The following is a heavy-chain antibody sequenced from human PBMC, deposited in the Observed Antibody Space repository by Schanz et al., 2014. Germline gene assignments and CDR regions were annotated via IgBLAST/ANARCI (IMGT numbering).Heavy chain of an antibody. V-gene: IGHV3-48*01. CDR2: VSSSSSYT. J-gene: IGHJ4*02. CDR3: AKIERNED. Sequence: EVQLVESGGGLIQPGGSLRLSCAASGFGFSSYSMNWVRQAPGKGLEWVSYVSSSSSYTHYADSVKGRFTISRDNSKNTLYLQMNSLRAEDTAVYFCAKIERNEDWGQGTLVTVSS. D-gene: IGHD1-1*01. CDR1: GFGFSSYS.